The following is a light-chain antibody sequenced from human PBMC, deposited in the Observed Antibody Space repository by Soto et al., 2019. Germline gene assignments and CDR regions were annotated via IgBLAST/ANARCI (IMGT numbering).Light chain of an antibody. CDR1: SGHSSYA. V-gene: IGLV4-69*01. Sequence: QPVLTQSPSASASLGASVKLTCTLSSGHSSYAIAWHQQQPEKGPRYLMKVNSDGSHSKGDGIPDRFSGSSSGTERYLTISSLQSEDEADYYCQTWDTGVRDVFGTGTKLTVL. CDR2: VNSDGSH. J-gene: IGLJ1*01. CDR3: QTWDTGVRDV.